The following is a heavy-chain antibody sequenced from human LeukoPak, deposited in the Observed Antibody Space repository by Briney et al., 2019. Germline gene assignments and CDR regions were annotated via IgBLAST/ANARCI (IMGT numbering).Heavy chain of an antibody. CDR1: GLTFRSFW. CDR2: INQDGSEK. Sequence: GGSLRLSCAVSGLTFRSFWMSWLRQAPGKGLEWVANINQDGSEKYFVDSVKGRFTISRDNSKNSLHLQMNTLRAEDTAVYYCARERDGRFFDYWGQGTLVTVSS. CDR3: ARERDGRFFDY. V-gene: IGHV3-7*01. J-gene: IGHJ4*02. D-gene: IGHD5-24*01.